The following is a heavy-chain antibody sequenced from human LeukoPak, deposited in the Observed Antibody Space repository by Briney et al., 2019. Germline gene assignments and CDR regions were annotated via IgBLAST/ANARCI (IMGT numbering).Heavy chain of an antibody. J-gene: IGHJ4*02. Sequence: GGSLRLSCAASGFTFSSYSMNRVRQDSGKGLEWVSSISSSSSYIYYADSVKGRFTISRDNAKNSLYLQMNSLRAEDTAVYYCARDSPITIFGVVIPLDYWGQGTLVTVSS. CDR2: ISSSSSYI. D-gene: IGHD3-3*01. V-gene: IGHV3-21*01. CDR3: ARDSPITIFGVVIPLDY. CDR1: GFTFSSYS.